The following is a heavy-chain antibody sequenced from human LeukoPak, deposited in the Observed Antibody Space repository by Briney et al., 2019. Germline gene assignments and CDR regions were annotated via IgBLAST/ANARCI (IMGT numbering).Heavy chain of an antibody. CDR2: IYYSGST. V-gene: IGHV4-39*01. Sequence: SETLSLTRSVSGGSISRYYWGWIRQPPGKGLEWIGSIYYSGSTYYNPSLKSRVTISVDTSKNQFSLKLSSVTAADTAVYYCARLDCSGGSCYSYYYYYYMDVWGKGTTVTISS. CDR3: ARLDCSGGSCYSYYYYYYMDV. D-gene: IGHD2-15*01. CDR1: GGSISRYY. J-gene: IGHJ6*03.